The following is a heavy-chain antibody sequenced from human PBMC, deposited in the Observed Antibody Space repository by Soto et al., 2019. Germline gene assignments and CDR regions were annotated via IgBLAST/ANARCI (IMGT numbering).Heavy chain of an antibody. V-gene: IGHV1-69*13. CDR2: IIPIFGTA. CDR3: ARDDGYCSGGSCPPRFDP. J-gene: IGHJ5*02. CDR1: GGTFSSYA. D-gene: IGHD2-15*01. Sequence: ASVKVSCKASGGTFSSYAISWVRQAPGQGLEWMGGIIPIFGTANYAQKFQGRVTITADESTSTAYMELSSLRSEDTAVYYCARDDGYCSGGSCPPRFDPWGQGTLVTVSS.